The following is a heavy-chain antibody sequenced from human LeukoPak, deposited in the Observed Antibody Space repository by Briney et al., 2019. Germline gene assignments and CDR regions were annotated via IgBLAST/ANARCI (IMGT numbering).Heavy chain of an antibody. CDR2: IYHSGST. CDR1: GGSISSYY. J-gene: IGHJ4*02. Sequence: SETLSLTCTVSGGSISSYYWSWIRQPPGKGLEWIGYIYHSGSTYYNPSLKSRVTISVDTSKNEFSLKLSSVTAADTAVYYCARSSGYYYSDYWGQGTLVTVSS. D-gene: IGHD3-22*01. CDR3: ARSSGYYYSDY. V-gene: IGHV4-30-2*05.